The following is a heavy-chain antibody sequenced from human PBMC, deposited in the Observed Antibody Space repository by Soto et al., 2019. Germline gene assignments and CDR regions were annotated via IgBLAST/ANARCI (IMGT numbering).Heavy chain of an antibody. J-gene: IGHJ4*02. CDR3: AKDRGYCSGGSCYWDY. V-gene: IGHV3-23*01. D-gene: IGHD2-15*01. Sequence: EVQLLESGGGLVQPGGSLRLSCAASGFTFSSYAMSWVRQAPGKVLEWVSAISGSGGSTYYADSVKGRFTISRDNFKNTLYLQMNSLRAENTAVYYWAKDRGYCSGGSCYWDYWGQVTLVTVSS. CDR2: ISGSGGST. CDR1: GFTFSSYA.